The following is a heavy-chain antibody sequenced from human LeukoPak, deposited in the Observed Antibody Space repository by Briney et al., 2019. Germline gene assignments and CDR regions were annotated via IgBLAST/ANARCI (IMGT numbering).Heavy chain of an antibody. V-gene: IGHV3-23*01. D-gene: IGHD6-13*01. CDR1: GFTFSSYA. CDR3: ARAPIYYSSYKYYYGMDV. CDR2: ISGSGGST. J-gene: IGHJ6*02. Sequence: PGESLRLSCAASGFTFSSYAMSWVRQAPGKGLEWVSAISGSGGSTYYADSVKGRFTISRDNSKNTLYLQMNSLRAEDTAVYYCARAPIYYSSYKYYYGMDVWGQGTTVTVSS.